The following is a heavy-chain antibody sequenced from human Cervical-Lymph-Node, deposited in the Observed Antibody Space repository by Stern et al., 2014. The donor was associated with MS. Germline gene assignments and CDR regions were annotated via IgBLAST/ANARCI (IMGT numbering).Heavy chain of an antibody. V-gene: IGHV3-9*01. J-gene: IGHJ4*02. CDR3: AKDTYTNMGFDS. CDR1: GFTFDDYA. D-gene: IGHD4-11*01. CDR2: ISWNSGYI. Sequence: VQLVQSGGGLVQPGRSLRLSCAASGFTFDDYAMHWVRQAPGKGLEWVSGISWNSGYIDYADSVKGRFTISRDNAKNSLYLQMNSLRVEDTALYYCAKDTYTNMGFDSWGQGTLVTVSS.